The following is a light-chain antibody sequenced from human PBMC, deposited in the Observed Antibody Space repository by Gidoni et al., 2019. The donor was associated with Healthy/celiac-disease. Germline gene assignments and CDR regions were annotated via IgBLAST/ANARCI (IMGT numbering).Light chain of an antibody. CDR1: NIGSKS. V-gene: IGLV3-21*04. CDR3: QVCDSSSDQV. J-gene: IGLJ2*01. CDR2: YDR. Sequence: SSVLPQPPSVSVAPGKTARITGGGNNIGSKSVHWYQQKPGQAPLLVIYYDRDRPSGIPGRFSGSNSGKTATLTISRVEAEDEADYYCQVCDSSSDQVFGGGTKLTVL.